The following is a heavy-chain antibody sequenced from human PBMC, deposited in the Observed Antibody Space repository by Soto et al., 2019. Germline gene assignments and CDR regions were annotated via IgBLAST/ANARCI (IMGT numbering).Heavy chain of an antibody. CDR1: GFTFCSYW. J-gene: IGHJ4*02. D-gene: IGHD1-1*01. CDR2: INSGGS. Sequence: PGGSLRLSCAASGFTFCSYWMNWVRQAPGKGLVFVSGINSGGSVYADSVKGRFTISRDTAKNTLYLDMNSLRVEDTAVYYCARGHGRLEPVYWGQGALVTVSS. V-gene: IGHV3-74*03. CDR3: ARGHGRLEPVY.